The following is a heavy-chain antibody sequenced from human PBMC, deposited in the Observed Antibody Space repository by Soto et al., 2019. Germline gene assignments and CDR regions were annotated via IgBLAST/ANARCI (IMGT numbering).Heavy chain of an antibody. Sequence: PGGSLRLSCAASGFTFSSYWMHWVRQAPGKGLVWVSRINSDGSSTSYADSVKGRFTISRDNAKNTLYLQMNSLRAEDTAVYYCVREERYNWNYFDYWGQGTLVTVSS. V-gene: IGHV3-74*01. CDR2: INSDGSST. J-gene: IGHJ4*02. D-gene: IGHD1-20*01. CDR1: GFTFSSYW. CDR3: VREERYNWNYFDY.